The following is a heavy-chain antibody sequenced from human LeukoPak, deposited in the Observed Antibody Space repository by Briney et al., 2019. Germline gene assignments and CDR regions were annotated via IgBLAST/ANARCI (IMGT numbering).Heavy chain of an antibody. J-gene: IGHJ3*02. D-gene: IGHD6-19*01. CDR3: ARSQWLGDDAFDI. CDR2: ISFDGNII. V-gene: IGHV3-30-3*01. CDR1: GFTFTTPP. Sequence: GGSLRLSCAASGFTFTTPPLHWVRQAPGKGLEWVAVISFDGNIIYYADSVKGRFTISRDNSKNTLYLQMNSLRTEDTAIYYCARSQWLGDDAFDIWGQGTTVTVSS.